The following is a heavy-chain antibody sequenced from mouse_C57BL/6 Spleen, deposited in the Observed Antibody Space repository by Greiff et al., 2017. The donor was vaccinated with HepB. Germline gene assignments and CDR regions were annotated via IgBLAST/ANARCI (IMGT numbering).Heavy chain of an antibody. Sequence: QVQLQRSGAELVRPGTSVKMSCKASGYTFTNYWIGWAKQRPGHGLEWIGDIYPGGGYTNYNEKFKGKATLTADKSSSTAYMQFSSLTSEDSAIYYCARVYYDYRYFDVWGTGTTVTVSS. D-gene: IGHD2-4*01. CDR3: ARVYYDYRYFDV. CDR2: IYPGGGYT. CDR1: GYTFTNYW. V-gene: IGHV1-63*01. J-gene: IGHJ1*03.